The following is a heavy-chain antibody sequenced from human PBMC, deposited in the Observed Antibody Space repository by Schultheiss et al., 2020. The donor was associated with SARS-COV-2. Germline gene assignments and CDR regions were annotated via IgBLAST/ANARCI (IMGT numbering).Heavy chain of an antibody. V-gene: IGHV1-2*06. D-gene: IGHD4-17*01. J-gene: IGHJ4*02. Sequence: ASVKVSCKASGYTFTSYYMHWVRQAPGQGLEWMGRINPNTGDTDYAQKFQDRVTLTRDTSITTVYMELSRLKSDDTAMYYCARDFRATVTFDSWGQGTLVTVSS. CDR2: INPNTGDT. CDR3: ARDFRATVTFDS. CDR1: GYTFTSYY.